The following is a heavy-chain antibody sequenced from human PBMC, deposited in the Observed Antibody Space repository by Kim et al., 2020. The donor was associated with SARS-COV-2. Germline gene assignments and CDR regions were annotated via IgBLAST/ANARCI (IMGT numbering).Heavy chain of an antibody. V-gene: IGHV3-30*18. CDR1: GFTFSSYG. J-gene: IGHJ3*02. Sequence: GGSLRLSCAASGFTFSSYGMHWVRKAPGKGLVWVSGISYDGSNKYYADSVKGRFTISRDKSKNTLYLQMNSLRAEDTAVYYCAKDKSSSWHPDAFDIWGQGTLVTVSS. D-gene: IGHD6-13*01. CDR3: AKDKSSSWHPDAFDI. CDR2: ISYDGSNK.